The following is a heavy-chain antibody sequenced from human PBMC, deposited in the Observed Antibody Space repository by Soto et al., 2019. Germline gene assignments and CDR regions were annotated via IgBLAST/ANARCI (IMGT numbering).Heavy chain of an antibody. CDR2: IYYSGST. CDR3: ARHSKKGAVAALKSWFDP. CDR1: GCSISSSSYY. V-gene: IGHV4-39*01. J-gene: IGHJ5*02. D-gene: IGHD6-19*01. Sequence: QLQLQESGPGLVKPSETLSLTCTVSGCSISSSSYYWGWIRQPPGKGLEWIGSIYYSGSTYYNPSLKSRVTISVDTAKNQFSLKLSSVTAADTAVYYCARHSKKGAVAALKSWFDPWGQGTLVTVSS.